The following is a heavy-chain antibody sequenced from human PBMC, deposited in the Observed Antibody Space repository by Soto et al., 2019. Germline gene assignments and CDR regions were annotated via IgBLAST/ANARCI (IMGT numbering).Heavy chain of an antibody. D-gene: IGHD3-3*01. CDR3: AKDAGARNDFWEDFEF. CDR1: GFIFSHYA. J-gene: IGHJ4*02. CDR2: IGGAGDDT. Sequence: PGGSLRLSCAPSGFIFSHYAMSWVRQAPGKGLEWVSSIGGAGDDTNYADSVKGRFTISRDNSKNTLILQMNSLRVEDTAVYYCAKDAGARNDFWEDFEFGGQGTLVTVSS. V-gene: IGHV3-23*01.